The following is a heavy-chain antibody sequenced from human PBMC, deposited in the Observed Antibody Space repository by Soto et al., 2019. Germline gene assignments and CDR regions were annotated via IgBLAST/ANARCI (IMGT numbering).Heavy chain of an antibody. Sequence: ASVKVSCKASGYTFTGYYMHWVRQAPGQGLEWMGWINPNSGGTNYAQKFQGWVTMTRDTSISTAYMELSRLRSDDTAVYYCARVVTGTTLAKLIRRLKQYWFDPWGQGTLVTVSS. J-gene: IGHJ5*02. V-gene: IGHV1-2*04. CDR3: ARVVTGTTLAKLIRRLKQYWFDP. CDR1: GYTFTGYY. CDR2: INPNSGGT. D-gene: IGHD1-1*01.